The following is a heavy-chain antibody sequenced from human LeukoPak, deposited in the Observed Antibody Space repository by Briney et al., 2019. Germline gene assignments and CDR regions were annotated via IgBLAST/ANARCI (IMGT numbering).Heavy chain of an antibody. CDR2: IYPGASDT. D-gene: IGHD3-3*01. J-gene: IGHJ4*02. Sequence: GESLKISCKGSGYSFTSYWIGWVLQMPGKGLEWMVIIYPGASDTRYSPSFQGQVTISADKSISTAYLQWSSLKTSDTAMYYCARSHGYDFWSGYLGHFDYWGQGTLVTVSS. CDR3: ARSHGYDFWSGYLGHFDY. CDR1: GYSFTSYW. V-gene: IGHV5-51*01.